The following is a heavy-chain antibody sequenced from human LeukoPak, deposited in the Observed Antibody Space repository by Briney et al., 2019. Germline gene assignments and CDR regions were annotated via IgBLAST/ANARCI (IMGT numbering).Heavy chain of an antibody. CDR2: IIPILGIA. Sequence: SVKVSCKASGGTFSSYAISWVRQAPGQGLEWMGRIIPILGIANYAQKFQGRVTITADKSTSTAYMELSSLRSEDTAVYYCARVRSGSYADAFDIWGQGTMVTVSS. CDR3: ARVRSGSYADAFDI. J-gene: IGHJ3*02. D-gene: IGHD1-26*01. CDR1: GGTFSSYA. V-gene: IGHV1-69*04.